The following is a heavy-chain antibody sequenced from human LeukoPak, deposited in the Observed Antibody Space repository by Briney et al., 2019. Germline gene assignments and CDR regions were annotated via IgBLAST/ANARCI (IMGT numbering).Heavy chain of an antibody. CDR1: GGSFSGYY. Sequence: PSETLSLTCAVYGGSFSGYYWSWIRQPPGKGLEWIGEINHSGSTNYNPSLKSRVTISVDTSKNQFSLKLSSVTAADTAVYYCAREVRYSGSYPDAFDIWGQGTMVTVSS. J-gene: IGHJ3*02. CDR3: AREVRYSGSYPDAFDI. D-gene: IGHD1-26*01. V-gene: IGHV4-34*01. CDR2: INHSGST.